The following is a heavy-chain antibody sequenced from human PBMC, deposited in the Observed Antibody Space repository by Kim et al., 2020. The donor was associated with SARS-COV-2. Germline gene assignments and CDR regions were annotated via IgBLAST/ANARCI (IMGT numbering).Heavy chain of an antibody. CDR1: GFTFNTFA. D-gene: IGHD1-7*01. Sequence: GGSLRLSCAGSGFTFNTFAMTWVRQAPGKGLEWISSLSGSGRTTYYADSVKGRFIVSRDNSGNTVSLQINSLRSEDTAVYYCATYGGPNNWNYYLHWGLG. V-gene: IGHV3-23*01. CDR3: ATYGGPNNWNYYLH. CDR2: LSGSGRTT. J-gene: IGHJ1*01.